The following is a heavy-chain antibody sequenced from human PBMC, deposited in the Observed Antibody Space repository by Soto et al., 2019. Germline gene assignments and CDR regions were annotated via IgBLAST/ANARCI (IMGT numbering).Heavy chain of an antibody. Sequence: QVKLQESGPGLVKPSQTLSLTCTVSGGSISSGGYYWSWIRQHPGKGLEWIGYIYYNGDTYYNPSLKSRVSISIDTSKNQFSLRLTSVTAADTAVYYCARSHRDNWGSPDYFDYWGQGTLVTVSS. D-gene: IGHD7-27*01. V-gene: IGHV4-31*03. CDR3: ARSHRDNWGSPDYFDY. J-gene: IGHJ4*02. CDR2: IYYNGDT. CDR1: GGSISSGGYY.